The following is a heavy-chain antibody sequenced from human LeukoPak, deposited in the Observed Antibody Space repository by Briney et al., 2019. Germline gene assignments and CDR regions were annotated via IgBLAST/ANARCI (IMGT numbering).Heavy chain of an antibody. J-gene: IGHJ4*02. Sequence: TGGSLRLSCAASGFTLSDYYKSWVRQAPGKGLEWVAYISNTGYTTYYGDSVKGRFTISRDNAKNSVSLQMNSLRVGDTALYYCAREDYGGTSFDCWGQGTLVTVSS. D-gene: IGHD4-23*01. V-gene: IGHV3-11*01. CDR3: AREDYGGTSFDC. CDR2: ISNTGYTT. CDR1: GFTLSDYY.